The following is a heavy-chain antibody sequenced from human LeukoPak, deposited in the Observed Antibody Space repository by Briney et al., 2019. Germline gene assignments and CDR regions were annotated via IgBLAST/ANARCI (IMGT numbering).Heavy chain of an antibody. CDR2: IIPIFGTA. CDR1: GYTFTSYG. CDR3: ARAYPSGSLDHSHPDY. J-gene: IGHJ4*02. Sequence: SVKVSCKASGYTFTSYGISWVRQAPGQGLEWMGGIIPIFGTANYAQKFQGRVTITADESTSTAYMELSSLRSEDTAVYYCARAYPSGSLDHSHPDYWGQGTLVTVSS. D-gene: IGHD1-26*01. V-gene: IGHV1-69*13.